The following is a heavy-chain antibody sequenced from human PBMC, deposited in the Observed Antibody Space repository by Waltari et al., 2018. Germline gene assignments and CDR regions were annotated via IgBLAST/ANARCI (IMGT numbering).Heavy chain of an antibody. Sequence: EVQLVESGGGLVQPGRSLRLSCAASGFTFDDYAMHWVRQAPGKGLEWVSGISWNSGSVGYADSVKGRFTISRDNAKNSLYLQMNSLRAEDTALYYCAKGHYGDPYFDYWGQGTLVTVSS. CDR1: GFTFDDYA. V-gene: IGHV3-9*01. J-gene: IGHJ4*02. D-gene: IGHD4-17*01. CDR3: AKGHYGDPYFDY. CDR2: ISWNSGSV.